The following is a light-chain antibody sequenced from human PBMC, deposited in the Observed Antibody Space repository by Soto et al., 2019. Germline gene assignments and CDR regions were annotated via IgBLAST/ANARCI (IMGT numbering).Light chain of an antibody. CDR1: SSVVGGYNY. CDR3: SSYTSSSTHV. CDR2: DVS. J-gene: IGLJ1*01. Sequence: QSVLTQPASVSGSPGQSITISCTGTSSVVGGYNYVSWYQQHPGKAPKLMIYDVSNRPSGVPNRFSGSKSGNTASLTISGLQAEDEADYYCSSYTSSSTHVFGPGTKVTVL. V-gene: IGLV2-14*01.